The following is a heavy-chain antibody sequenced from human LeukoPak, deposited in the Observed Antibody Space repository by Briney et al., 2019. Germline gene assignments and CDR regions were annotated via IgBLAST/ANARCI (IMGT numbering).Heavy chain of an antibody. CDR3: ARRRRLNNWFDP. CDR2: ISAYNGNT. Sequence: ASVKVSCKASGYTFTSYGISWVRQAPGQGLEWIGWISAYNGNTNYAQKLQGRVTMTTDTSTSTAYMELRSLRSDDTAVYYCARRRRLNNWFDPWGQGTLVTVSS. D-gene: IGHD3-22*01. CDR1: GYTFTSYG. V-gene: IGHV1-18*01. J-gene: IGHJ5*02.